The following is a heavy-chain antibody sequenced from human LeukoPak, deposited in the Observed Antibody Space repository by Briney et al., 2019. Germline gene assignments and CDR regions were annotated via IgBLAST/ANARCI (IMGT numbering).Heavy chain of an antibody. J-gene: IGHJ4*02. V-gene: IGHV4-39*07. D-gene: IGHD6-13*01. CDR3: AREERSSWYGVDY. CDR2: IYYSGST. CDR1: GGSISSSSYY. Sequence: SETLSLTCNVSGGSISSSSYYWGWIRQPPGKGLEWIGSIYYSGSTFYNPSLKSRVTISLDTSKNQFSLNLSSVTAADTAVYYCAREERSSWYGVDYWGQGTLVTVSS.